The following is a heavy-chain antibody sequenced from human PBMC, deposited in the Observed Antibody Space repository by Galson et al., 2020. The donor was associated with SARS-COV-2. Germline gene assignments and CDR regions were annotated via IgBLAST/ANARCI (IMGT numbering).Heavy chain of an antibody. Sequence: GESLKISCAASGFTVSRKYMSWVRQAPGKGLEWVSLIYSGGKTYYADSVKGRFTISRDNSKNTLYLQINNLRAEDTAVYYCARSYGDYEVWYFDLWGRGTLVTVSS. D-gene: IGHD4-17*01. J-gene: IGHJ2*01. V-gene: IGHV3-66*01. CDR1: GFTVSRKY. CDR3: ARSYGDYEVWYFDL. CDR2: IYSGGKT.